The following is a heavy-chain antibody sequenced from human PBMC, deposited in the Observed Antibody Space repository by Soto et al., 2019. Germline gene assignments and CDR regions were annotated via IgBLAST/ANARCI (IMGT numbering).Heavy chain of an antibody. CDR1: GFTFSSYW. J-gene: IGHJ6*02. V-gene: IGHV3-74*01. D-gene: IGHD3-3*01. CDR3: AREYYDFWSGLVPPTNYYGMDV. CDR2: INSDGSST. Sequence: PGGSLRLSCAASGFTFSSYWMHWVRQAPGKGLVWVSRINSDGSSTSYADSVKGRFTISRDNAKNTLYLQMNSLRAEDTAVYYCAREYYDFWSGLVPPTNYYGMDVWGQGTTVTVSS.